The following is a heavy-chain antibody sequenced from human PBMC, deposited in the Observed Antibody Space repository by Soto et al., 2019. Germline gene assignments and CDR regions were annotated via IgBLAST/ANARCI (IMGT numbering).Heavy chain of an antibody. J-gene: IGHJ4*02. D-gene: IGHD1-26*01. Sequence: QVQLVQSGAEVKKPGASVKVSCKASGYTFTSYGSSWVRQAPGQGLEWMGWISAYNGNTNHAQKLQGRVTMTTDTSTSKAYMVLRSLRSDDTALYYCAREVGWELRRGSGGYWGQGTLVTVCS. CDR1: GYTFTSYG. V-gene: IGHV1-18*01. CDR3: AREVGWELRRGSGGY. CDR2: ISAYNGNT.